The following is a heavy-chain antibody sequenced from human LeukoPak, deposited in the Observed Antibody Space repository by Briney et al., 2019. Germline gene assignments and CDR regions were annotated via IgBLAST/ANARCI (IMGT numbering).Heavy chain of an antibody. D-gene: IGHD3-22*01. V-gene: IGHV3-33*01. CDR1: GFTFSSYG. CDR2: IWYDGSNK. Sequence: GSLRLSCAASGFTFSSYGMHWVRQAPGKGLEWVAVIWYDGSNKYYADSVKGRFTISRDNSKNTLHLQMNSLRAEDTAVYYCARGPNYYDSSGHYYYYGMDVWGQGTTVTVSS. CDR3: ARGPNYYDSSGHYYYYGMDV. J-gene: IGHJ6*02.